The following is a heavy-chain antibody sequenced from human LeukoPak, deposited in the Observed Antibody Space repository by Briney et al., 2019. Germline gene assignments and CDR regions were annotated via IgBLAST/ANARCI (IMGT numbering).Heavy chain of an antibody. CDR1: GGSFSGYY. J-gene: IGHJ4*02. V-gene: IGHV4-34*01. Sequence: PSETLSLTCAVYGGSFSGYYWSWIRQPPGKGLEWIGEINHRGSTNYNPSLKSRVTISVDTSKNQFSLKLNSVTAADTAVYYCARGGGGWYVDYWGQGTLVTVSS. CDR3: ARGGGGWYVDY. CDR2: INHRGST. D-gene: IGHD6-19*01.